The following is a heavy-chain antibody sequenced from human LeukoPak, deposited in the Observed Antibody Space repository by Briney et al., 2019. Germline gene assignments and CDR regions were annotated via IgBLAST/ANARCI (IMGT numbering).Heavy chain of an antibody. V-gene: IGHV3-23*01. CDR2: ISSSGGST. CDR1: GCILSNYD. Sequence: GAPLRLSCTASGCILSNYDMMWVRQAPGKGLEWVSPISSSGGSTYYADSVKGRFTFSRDSSKNTLYLQMNSLRAEDTAVYYCAKDGGYSYGGGFGQYYYYYGMDVWGQGTTVIVSS. D-gene: IGHD5-18*01. J-gene: IGHJ6*02. CDR3: AKDGGYSYGGGFGQYYYYYGMDV.